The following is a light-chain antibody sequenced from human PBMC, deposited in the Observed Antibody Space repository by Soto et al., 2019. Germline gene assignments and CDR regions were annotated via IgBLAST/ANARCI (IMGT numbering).Light chain of an antibody. V-gene: IGLV1-44*01. CDR2: SNN. CDR3: AAWDDSLNGYV. CDR1: SSNLGSNT. Sequence: QSVLTQPPSASGTPGQRGTISCSGSSSNLGSNTVNWYQQLPGTAPKLLISSNNQRPSWVPDRFSGSKSGTSASLAISGLQSEDEADYYCAAWDDSLNGYVVGTGTKLTVL. J-gene: IGLJ1*01.